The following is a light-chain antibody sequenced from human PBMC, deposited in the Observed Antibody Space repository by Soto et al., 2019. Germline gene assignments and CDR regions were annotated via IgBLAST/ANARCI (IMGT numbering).Light chain of an antibody. CDR2: KAS. CDR3: QQYSTYWT. J-gene: IGKJ1*01. V-gene: IGKV1-5*03. Sequence: DIQMTQSPSTLSASVGDRVTITCRASQRISSWLAWYQQKPGKAPKLLIYKASSLESGVPSRFSGSGSGTEFTLTISSLQPDDFATYYCQQYSTYWTFGQGTMVDIK. CDR1: QRISSW.